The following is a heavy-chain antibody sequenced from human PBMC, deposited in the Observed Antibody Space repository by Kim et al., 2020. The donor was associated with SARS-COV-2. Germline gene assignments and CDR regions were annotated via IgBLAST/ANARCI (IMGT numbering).Heavy chain of an antibody. J-gene: IGHJ4*02. D-gene: IGHD3-10*01. CDR3: AREGPGGFDY. V-gene: IGHV3-7*03. Sequence: YLASVTGRFTISRDNAKNSLFLQMSSLRAEDTAVYFCAREGPGGFDYWGQGALVTVSS.